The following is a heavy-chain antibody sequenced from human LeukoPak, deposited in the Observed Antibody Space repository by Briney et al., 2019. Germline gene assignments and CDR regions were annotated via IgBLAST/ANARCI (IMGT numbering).Heavy chain of an antibody. CDR2: TIGSGYNT. D-gene: IGHD3-22*01. J-gene: IGHJ4*02. CDR3: AKGDSSDY. CDR1: GFTFSNYA. V-gene: IGHV3-23*01. Sequence: GGSLRLSCAASGFTFSNYAMSWVRQAPGKGLEWVSATIGSGYNTYYADSVKGRFAISRDSSKNTLYLQMNSLRAEDTAVYYCAKGDSSDYWGQGTLVTVSS.